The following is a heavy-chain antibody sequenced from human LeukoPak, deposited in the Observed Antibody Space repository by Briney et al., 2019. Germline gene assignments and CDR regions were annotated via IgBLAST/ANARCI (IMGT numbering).Heavy chain of an antibody. CDR2: IYYSGST. Sequence: SETLSLTCTVSGGSISSSSYYWGWIRQPPGKGPEWIGSIYYSGSTYYNPSLKSRVTISVDTSKNQFSLKLSSVTAADTAVYYCAREDPVVAATEDAFDIWGQGTMVTVSS. CDR1: GGSISSSSYY. V-gene: IGHV4-39*02. CDR3: AREDPVVAATEDAFDI. D-gene: IGHD2-15*01. J-gene: IGHJ3*02.